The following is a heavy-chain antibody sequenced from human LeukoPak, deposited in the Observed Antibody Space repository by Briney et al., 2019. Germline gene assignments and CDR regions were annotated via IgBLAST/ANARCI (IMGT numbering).Heavy chain of an antibody. CDR1: GFTFSSYS. J-gene: IGHJ4*02. Sequence: GGSLRLSCAASGFTFSSYSMNWVRQAPGKGLEGVSSISSSSSYIYYADSVKGRFTISRDNAKNSLYLQMNSLRAEDTAVYYCARERGGGYEPAGQIDYWGQGTLVTVSS. CDR3: ARERGGGYEPAGQIDY. D-gene: IGHD5-12*01. CDR2: ISSSSSYI. V-gene: IGHV3-21*01.